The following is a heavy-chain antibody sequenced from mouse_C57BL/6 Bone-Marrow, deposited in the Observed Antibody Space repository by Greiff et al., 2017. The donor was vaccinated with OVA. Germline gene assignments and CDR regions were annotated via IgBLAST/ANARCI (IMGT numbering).Heavy chain of an antibody. CDR2: IDPYDSET. CDR1: GYTFTSYW. Sequence: QVQLQQPGAELVRPGSSVKLSCKASGYTFTSYWMHWVKQRPIQGLEWIGNIDPYDSETHYNQKFKRKATLTVDKSSSTAYMQLSSLTSEDSAVYYWASEREYWGQGTTLTVSS. J-gene: IGHJ2*01. V-gene: IGHV1-52*01. CDR3: ASEREY.